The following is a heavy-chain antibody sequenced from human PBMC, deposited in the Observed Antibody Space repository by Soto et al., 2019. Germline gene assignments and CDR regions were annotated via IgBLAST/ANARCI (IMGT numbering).Heavy chain of an antibody. V-gene: IGHV3-33*01. D-gene: IGHD6-19*01. CDR1: GFTFSSYC. CDR2: IWYDGSNK. Sequence: QVQLVESGGGVVQPGRSLRLSCAASGFTFSSYCMHWVRQAPGKGLEWVAGIWYDGSNKYYADSVKGRFTISRDNSKNTRNRQMNSLRAEDTAVYYCARDSSGYLSDYWGQGTLVTVCS. CDR3: ARDSSGYLSDY. J-gene: IGHJ4*02.